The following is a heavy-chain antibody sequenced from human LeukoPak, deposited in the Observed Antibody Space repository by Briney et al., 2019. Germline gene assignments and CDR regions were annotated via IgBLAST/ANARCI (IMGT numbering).Heavy chain of an antibody. CDR2: ISFDGSNK. D-gene: IGHD6-13*01. CDR3: AKERISPAGTYDY. CDR1: GFTFSSYA. Sequence: GGSLTLSCAASGFTFSSYAMHWLRQAPGKGLEWVAIISFDGSNKDYADSIKGRFTVSRDNSKNTLYLQMNSLRTEDTAVYFCAKERISPAGTYDYWGQGTLVTVSS. J-gene: IGHJ4*02. V-gene: IGHV3-30*04.